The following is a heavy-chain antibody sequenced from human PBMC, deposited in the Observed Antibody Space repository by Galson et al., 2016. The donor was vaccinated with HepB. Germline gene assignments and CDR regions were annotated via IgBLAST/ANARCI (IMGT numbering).Heavy chain of an antibody. CDR3: AHNNGWYGKGYFDY. Sequence: SLRLSCAASGFSVSGSYMSWVRQAPGKGLEWVSVIYSGGDTFYADSVKGRFTISRDNSKHTLYLQMDSLRAEDTAVYYCAHNNGWYGKGYFDYWGQGTLVTVSS. CDR2: IYSGGDT. D-gene: IGHD6-19*01. CDR1: GFSVSGSY. V-gene: IGHV3-66*01. J-gene: IGHJ4*02.